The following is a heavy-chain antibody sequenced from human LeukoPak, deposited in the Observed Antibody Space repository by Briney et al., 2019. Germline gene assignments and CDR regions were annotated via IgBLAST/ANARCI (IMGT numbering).Heavy chain of an antibody. Sequence: SETLSLTCAVSGGSISSGGYSWSWIRQPPGKGLEWIGYIYHSGSTYYNPSLKSRVTISVDRSKNQFSLKLSSVTAADTAVYNCARHGTQTSYLFDSWGQGTLVTVSS. D-gene: IGHD2-21*01. J-gene: IGHJ4*02. V-gene: IGHV4-30-2*01. CDR2: IYHSGST. CDR3: ARHGTQTSYLFDS. CDR1: GGSISSGGYS.